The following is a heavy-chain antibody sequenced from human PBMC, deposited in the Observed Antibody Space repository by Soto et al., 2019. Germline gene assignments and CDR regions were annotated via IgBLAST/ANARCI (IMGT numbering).Heavy chain of an antibody. D-gene: IGHD7-27*01. J-gene: IGHJ4*02. Sequence: QVQLVESGGGVVQPGRSLRLSCAASGFSFSISPMHWVRQAPGKGPEWVALISYDGTNKFYADSVKGRFTISRDNSKNRLYLQVDSLSPEDAAVYYCARDPKTSGGQHWAFNYFDSWGQGTLVTVAS. V-gene: IGHV3-30-3*01. CDR3: ARDPKTSGGQHWAFNYFDS. CDR1: GFSFSISP. CDR2: ISYDGTNK.